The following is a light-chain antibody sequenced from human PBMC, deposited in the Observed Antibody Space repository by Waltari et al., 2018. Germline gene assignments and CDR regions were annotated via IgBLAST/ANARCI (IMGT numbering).Light chain of an antibody. Sequence: QSALTQPASVSGSPGQSITIPCTGTSSDVGGYNYVSWYQQNPGKAPKLMIYDVSKRPSGVSNRFSGSKSRNTASLTISGLQAEDEADYYCSSYTSSSTLVLFGGGTKLTVL. CDR2: DVS. CDR3: SSYTSSSTLVL. V-gene: IGLV2-14*01. CDR1: SSDVGGYNY. J-gene: IGLJ2*01.